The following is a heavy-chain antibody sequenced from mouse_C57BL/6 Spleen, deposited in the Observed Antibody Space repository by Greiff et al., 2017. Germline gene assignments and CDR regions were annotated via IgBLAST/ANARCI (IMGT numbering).Heavy chain of an antibody. D-gene: IGHD3-2*02. CDR3: ARSAAQDAMDY. V-gene: IGHV1-64*01. CDR2: IHPNSGST. CDR1: GYTFTSYW. J-gene: IGHJ4*01. Sequence: VKLMESGAELVKPGASVKLSCKASGYTFTSYWMHWVKQRPGQGLEWIGMIHPNSGSTNYNEKFKSKATLTVDKSSSTAYMQLSSLTSEDSAVYYCARSAAQDAMDYWGQGTSVTVSS.